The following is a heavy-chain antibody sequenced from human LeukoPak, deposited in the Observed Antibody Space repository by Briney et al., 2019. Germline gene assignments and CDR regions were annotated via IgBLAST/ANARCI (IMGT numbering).Heavy chain of an antibody. V-gene: IGHV7-4-1*02. D-gene: IGHD3-3*01. CDR1: GYTFTSYA. Sequence: GASVKVSCKASGYTFTSYAMNWVRQAPGQGLEWMGWINTNTGNPTYAQGFTGRFVFSLDTSVSTAYLQISSLKAGDTAVYYCARERRITIFGVAPKYFQHWGQGTLVTVSS. J-gene: IGHJ1*01. CDR3: ARERRITIFGVAPKYFQH. CDR2: INTNTGNP.